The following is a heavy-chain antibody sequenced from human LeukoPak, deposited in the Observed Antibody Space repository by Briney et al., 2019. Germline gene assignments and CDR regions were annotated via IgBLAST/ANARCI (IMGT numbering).Heavy chain of an antibody. V-gene: IGHV3-23*01. CDR3: AKDRWRVGQDYFDY. CDR1: GFTFSTYG. D-gene: IGHD1-26*01. J-gene: IGHJ4*02. CDR2: ISGSGGST. Sequence: HTGGSLRLSCVASGFTFSTYGMSWVRQAPGKGLEWVSAISGSGGSTYYADSVKGRFTISRDNSKNTLYLQMNSLRAEDTAVYYCAKDRWRVGQDYFDYWGQGTLVTVSS.